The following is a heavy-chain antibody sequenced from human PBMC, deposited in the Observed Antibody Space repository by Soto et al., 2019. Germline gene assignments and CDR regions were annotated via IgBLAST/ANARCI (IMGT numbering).Heavy chain of an antibody. V-gene: IGHV5-51*01. CDR2: IYPGDSDT. CDR3: ARQSPTTGYYYFSYGMDV. J-gene: IGHJ6*02. D-gene: IGHD5-12*01. Sequence: PGESLKISCKASGYIFTLYWIGWVRQMPGKGLEWMGIIYPGDSDTRYSPSFQGQVTISADKSISTASLQWSSLKASDTAVYYCARQSPTTGYYYFSYGMDVWGQGTTVTVSS. CDR1: GYIFTLYW.